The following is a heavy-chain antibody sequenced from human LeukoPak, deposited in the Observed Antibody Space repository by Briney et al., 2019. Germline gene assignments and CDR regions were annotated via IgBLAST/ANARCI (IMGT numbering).Heavy chain of an antibody. CDR1: GGTFSSYA. D-gene: IGHD3-10*01. J-gene: IGHJ5*02. CDR3: ARTALLWFGELLTDWFDP. CDR2: IIPIFGTA. V-gene: IGHV1-69*13. Sequence: WASVKVSCKASGGTFSSYAISWVRQAPGPGLEWMGGIIPIFGTANYAQKFQGRVTITADESTSTAYMELSSLRSEDTAVYYCARTALLWFGELLTDWFDPWGQGTLVTVSS.